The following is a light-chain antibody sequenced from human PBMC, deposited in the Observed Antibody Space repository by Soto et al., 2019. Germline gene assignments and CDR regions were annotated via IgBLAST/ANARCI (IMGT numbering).Light chain of an antibody. CDR1: QSIGTF. CDR2: AAS. CDR3: QQNYDTPIT. J-gene: IGKJ5*01. Sequence: DFEMTQSPSSLSAFVGARVTMTCRASQSIGTFVSWYQQKSGRAPKLLSYAASSLQIGVPSRFSGSGSGTNFTLTISSLQPEDFETYFCQQNYDTPITFGQGTRLEIK. V-gene: IGKV1-39*01.